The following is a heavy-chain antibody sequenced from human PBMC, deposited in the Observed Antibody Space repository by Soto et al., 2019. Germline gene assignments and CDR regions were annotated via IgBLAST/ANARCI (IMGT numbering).Heavy chain of an antibody. CDR2: MNPGSGNT. Sequence: KVSCKASGYTFTNYEINWVRQATGQGLEWMGWMNPGSGNTGYAHKFQGRVTMTRNISISTAYMELSRLGSDDTAIYYCARMAASGSLNWFDPWGQGTLVTVSS. V-gene: IGHV1-8*01. CDR1: GYTFTNYE. D-gene: IGHD3-10*01. CDR3: ARMAASGSLNWFDP. J-gene: IGHJ5*02.